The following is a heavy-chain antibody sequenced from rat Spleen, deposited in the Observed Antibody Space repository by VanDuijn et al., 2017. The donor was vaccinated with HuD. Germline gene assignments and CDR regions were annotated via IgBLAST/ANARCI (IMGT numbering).Heavy chain of an antibody. D-gene: IGHD1-6*01. CDR3: TTWDYYDNRFDY. CDR2: ITSGGSNT. V-gene: IGHV5-27*01. J-gene: IGHJ2*01. Sequence: EVQLVESGGGLVQPGRSLKLSCAASGFTFSSFAVAWVRQAPKKGLEWVATITSGGSNTYYPDSVKGRFTISRDNAKSTLYLQMDSMRYEDTATYYCTTWDYYDNRFDYWGQGVMVTVSS. CDR1: GFTFSSFA.